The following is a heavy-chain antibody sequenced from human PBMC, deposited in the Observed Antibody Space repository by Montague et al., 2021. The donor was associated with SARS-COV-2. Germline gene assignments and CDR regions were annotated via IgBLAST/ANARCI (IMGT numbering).Heavy chain of an antibody. V-gene: IGHV4-59*01. CDR3: ARGGGYCSGGSCYYWFDP. Sequence: SETLSLTCPVSGDSISSYYWNWIRQPPGKGLEWIGYIYNSGTTNYNPSVKSRVTISVGTSKNQFSLKLNSVTAADTAVYYCARGGGYCSGGSCYYWFDPWGQGTLVTVSS. D-gene: IGHD2-15*01. J-gene: IGHJ5*02. CDR2: IYNSGTT. CDR1: GDSISSYY.